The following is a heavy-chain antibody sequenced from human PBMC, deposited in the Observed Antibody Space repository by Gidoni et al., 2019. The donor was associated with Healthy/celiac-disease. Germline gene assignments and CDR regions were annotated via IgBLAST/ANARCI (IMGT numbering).Heavy chain of an antibody. CDR1: GFTFSSYA. CDR2: ISGSGGST. CDR3: AKDFNGYSSSWYESWFDP. D-gene: IGHD6-13*01. V-gene: IGHV3-23*01. Sequence: EVQLLESGGGLVQPGGSLRLSCAASGFTFSSYARSWVRQAPGKGLGWVSAISGSGGSTYYADSVKGRFTISRDKSKNTLYLQMNSLRAEDTAVYYCAKDFNGYSSSWYESWFDPWGQGTLVTVSS. J-gene: IGHJ5*02.